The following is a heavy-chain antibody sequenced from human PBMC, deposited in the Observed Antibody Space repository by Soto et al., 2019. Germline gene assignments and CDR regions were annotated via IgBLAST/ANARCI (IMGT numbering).Heavy chain of an antibody. V-gene: IGHV1-58*01. Sequence: QMQLVQSGPEVKKPGTSVKVSCKASGFTFTSSAVQWVRQARGQRLEWIGWIVVGSGNTNYTQKFQERVTITRDMSKSTAYMELSSLRSEDTAVYYCAAARTYCGGDCYVDWGQGPLVTVSS. CDR2: IVVGSGNT. J-gene: IGHJ4*02. CDR3: AAARTYCGGDCYVD. D-gene: IGHD2-21*02. CDR1: GFTFTSSA.